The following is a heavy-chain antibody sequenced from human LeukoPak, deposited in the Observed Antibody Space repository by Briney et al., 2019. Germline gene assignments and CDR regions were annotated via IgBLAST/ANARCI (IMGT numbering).Heavy chain of an antibody. CDR2: ISGSGGST. Sequence: GGSLRLSCAASGFTFSSYAMIWVRQAPGKGLEWVSAISGSGGSTFYADSVKGRFTISRDNSKNTLYLQMNSLRAEDTAVYYCARSSEYSSSWYLFNLDYWGQGTLVTVSS. CDR1: GFTFSSYA. D-gene: IGHD6-13*01. CDR3: ARSSEYSSSWYLFNLDY. J-gene: IGHJ4*02. V-gene: IGHV3-23*01.